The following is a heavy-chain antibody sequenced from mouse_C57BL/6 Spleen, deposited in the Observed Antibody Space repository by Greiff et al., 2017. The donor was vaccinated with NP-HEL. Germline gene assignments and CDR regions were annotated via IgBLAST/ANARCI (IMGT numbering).Heavy chain of an antibody. Sequence: QVQLQQSGPGLVQPSQSLSITCTVSGFSLTSYGVHWVRQSPGKGLEWLGVIWSGGSTDYNAAFIYRLSISKDNSKSQVFFKMNSLQADDTAVYYCARMGIDYGNEDYFDYWGQGTTLTVSS. CDR3: ARMGIDYGNEDYFDY. CDR2: IWSGGST. V-gene: IGHV2-2*01. D-gene: IGHD2-1*01. J-gene: IGHJ2*01. CDR1: GFSLTSYG.